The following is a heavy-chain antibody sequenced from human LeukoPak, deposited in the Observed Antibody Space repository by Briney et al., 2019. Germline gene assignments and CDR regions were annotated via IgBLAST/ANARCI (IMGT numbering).Heavy chain of an antibody. V-gene: IGHV1-46*01. Sequence: ASVKVSCKASGYTFTTYYMHWMRQAPGQGPEWMGIINPRGGSTDYSQKFQGRITMTSDTSTSTVYMELSSLRSEDTAVYYCARVLAGASGNYYTLQYWGQGTLVTVSS. CDR3: ARVLAGASGNYYTLQY. CDR1: GYTFTTYY. D-gene: IGHD3-10*01. J-gene: IGHJ4*02. CDR2: INPRGGST.